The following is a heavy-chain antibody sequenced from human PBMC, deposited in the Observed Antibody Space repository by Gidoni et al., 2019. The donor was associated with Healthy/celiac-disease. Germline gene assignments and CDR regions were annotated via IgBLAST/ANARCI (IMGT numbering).Heavy chain of an antibody. CDR3: ARVGPRPTTVTDTNLTKRNSFDY. Sequence: QVQLVQSGAEVKKPGSSVKVSCKASGGTFSSYAISWVRQAPGQGLEWMGGIIPIFGTANYAQKFQGRVTITADESTSTDYMELSSLRSEDTAVYYCARVGPRPTTVTDTNLTKRNSFDYWGQGTLVTVSS. D-gene: IGHD4-17*01. J-gene: IGHJ4*02. CDR1: GGTFSSYA. CDR2: IIPIFGTA. V-gene: IGHV1-69*01.